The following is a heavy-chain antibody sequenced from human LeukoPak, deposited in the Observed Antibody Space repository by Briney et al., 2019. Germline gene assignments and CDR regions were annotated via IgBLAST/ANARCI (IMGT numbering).Heavy chain of an antibody. D-gene: IGHD2-21*01. J-gene: IGHJ5*02. CDR1: GYSCIDY. CDR2: INPNRGGT. CDR3: ARADRLDGGPYLIGP. Sequence: GASVNDSFKTSGYSCIDYLHWVRQAPGPGLEWRGWINPNRGGTSSAQKFQGRVTMTRDKSITTVYMEVSWLTADDTAIYYCARADRLDGGPYLIGPWGQGTLVTVSS. V-gene: IGHV1-2*02.